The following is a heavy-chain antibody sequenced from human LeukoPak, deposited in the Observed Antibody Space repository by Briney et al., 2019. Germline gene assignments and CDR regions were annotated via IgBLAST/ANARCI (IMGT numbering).Heavy chain of an antibody. CDR2: INPNSGGT. D-gene: IGHD1-14*01. J-gene: IGHJ3*02. Sequence: ASVKVSCKASGYTFTGYYMHWVRQAPGQGLEWMGWINPNSGGTNYAQKFQGRVTMTRDTSISTAYMELSSLSSEDTAVYYCARDIGTQRGKNAFDIWGQGTMVTVSS. CDR3: ARDIGTQRGKNAFDI. V-gene: IGHV1-2*02. CDR1: GYTFTGYY.